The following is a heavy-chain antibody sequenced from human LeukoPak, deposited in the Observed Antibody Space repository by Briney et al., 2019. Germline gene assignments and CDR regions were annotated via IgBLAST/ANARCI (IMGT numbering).Heavy chain of an antibody. D-gene: IGHD3-3*02. CDR3: ARAPSNAHFDY. CDR1: RFSVRGHY. V-gene: IGHV3-53*01. J-gene: IGHJ4*02. Sequence: GGSLTLSCAASRFSVRGHYMGWVRQAPQKGLEYVSVLDSGGATHYADSVKGRFSISRDNSNNTVYLQMNSLRAEDTAVYYCARAPSNAHFDYWGQGTLVTVSS. CDR2: LDSGGAT.